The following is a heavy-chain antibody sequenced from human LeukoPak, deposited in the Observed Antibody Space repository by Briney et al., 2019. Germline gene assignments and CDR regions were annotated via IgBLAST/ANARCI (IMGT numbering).Heavy chain of an antibody. CDR1: GYTFTGYY. Sequence: ASVKVSCKASGYTFTGYYMHWVRQAPGPGLEWMGWINPNSGGTNYAQKFQGRVTMTRDTSISTAYMELSRLRSDDTAVYYCARDVTDIVVVPAAIGEYRYYFDYWGQGTLVTVSS. D-gene: IGHD2-2*02. J-gene: IGHJ4*02. V-gene: IGHV1-2*02. CDR3: ARDVTDIVVVPAAIGEYRYYFDY. CDR2: INPNSGGT.